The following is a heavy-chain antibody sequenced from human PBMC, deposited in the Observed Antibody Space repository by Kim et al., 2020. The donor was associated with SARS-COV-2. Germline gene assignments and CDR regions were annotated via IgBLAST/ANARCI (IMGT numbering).Heavy chain of an antibody. J-gene: IGHJ3*01. CDR2: IRSSGNIYAS. D-gene: IGHD1-1*01. CDR3: PLIHGTTLPSCYAFDV. CDR1: GFTFRDSP. V-gene: IGHV3-73*01. Sequence: GGSLRLSCVASGFTFRDSPMHWVRQASGKGLEWVGGIRSSGNIYASGYCASVKGRITISRYYSKHPAYLQINSLKITDTDIYYCPLIHGTTLPSCYAFDV.